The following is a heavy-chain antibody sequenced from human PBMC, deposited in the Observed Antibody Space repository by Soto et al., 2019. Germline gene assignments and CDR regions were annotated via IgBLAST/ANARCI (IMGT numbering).Heavy chain of an antibody. J-gene: IGHJ2*01. V-gene: IGHV1-69*08. D-gene: IGHD4-17*01. CDR1: GGTFSSHT. CDR2: IIPALGTA. Sequence: QDQLVQSGAEVKKPGSSVKVSCKASGGTFSSHTFSWVRQAPGQGLEWMGRIIPALGTATYAQKFQGRVTITADASATTVYMELNSLRSEDTAVYYCASPDFGDYWYFDLWGRGTLVTVSS. CDR3: ASPDFGDYWYFDL.